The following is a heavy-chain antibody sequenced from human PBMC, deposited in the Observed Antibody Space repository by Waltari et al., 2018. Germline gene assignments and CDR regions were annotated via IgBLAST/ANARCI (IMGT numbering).Heavy chain of an antibody. J-gene: IGHJ4*02. CDR1: GGSISSYY. V-gene: IGHV4-4*07. D-gene: IGHD3-22*01. Sequence: QVQLQESGPGLVKPSETLSLTCTVSGGSISSYYWSWIRQPAGQGRDWIGRIYTSGSTNYNPSLESRVTMSLGTSKNQVALKLNSVAAADTAVYYCAGGSSGYYYGWGQGTLVTVSS. CDR2: IYTSGST. CDR3: AGGSSGYYYG.